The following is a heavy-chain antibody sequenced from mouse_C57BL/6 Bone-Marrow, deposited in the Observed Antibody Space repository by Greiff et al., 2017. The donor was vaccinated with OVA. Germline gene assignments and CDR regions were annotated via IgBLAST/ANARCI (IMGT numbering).Heavy chain of an antibody. J-gene: IGHJ3*01. V-gene: IGHV1-64*01. Sequence: VQLQQPGAELVKPGASVKLSCKASGYTFTSYWMHWVKQRPGQGLEWIGMIHPNSGSTNYNEKFKSKATLTVDKSSRTAYMQLSSLRSDDSAVYYCARSEGDGYYVALFAYWGQGTLVTVSA. CDR3: ARSEGDGYYVALFAY. D-gene: IGHD2-3*01. CDR1: GYTFTSYW. CDR2: IHPNSGST.